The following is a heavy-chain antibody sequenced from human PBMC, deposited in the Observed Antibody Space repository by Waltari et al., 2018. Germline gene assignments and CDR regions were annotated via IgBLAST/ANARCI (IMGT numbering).Heavy chain of an antibody. CDR1: GAPIRSSGYY. CDR3: ARQSYYDESGHD. D-gene: IGHD3-22*01. Sequence: QLELQESGPGLVKPSATLSPPCSVPGAPIRSSGYYWVWIRQPPGKGLEWIGSIYYSGTTYYNPSLNSRVTISVDTSKNQFSLKLTSVTAADTAMYFCARQSYYDESGHDWGQGTLVTVSS. J-gene: IGHJ4*02. V-gene: IGHV4-39*01. CDR2: IYYSGTT.